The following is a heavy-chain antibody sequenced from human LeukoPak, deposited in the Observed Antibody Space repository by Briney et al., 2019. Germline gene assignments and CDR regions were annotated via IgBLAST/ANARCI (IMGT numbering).Heavy chain of an antibody. J-gene: IGHJ4*02. CDR3: ARDHGIFGVVISTGFDY. D-gene: IGHD3-3*01. V-gene: IGHV3-21*01. Sequence: GGSLRLSCAASGFTFFDAWMNWVRQAPGKGLEWVSSISSSSSYIYYADSVKGRFTISRDNAKNSLYLQMNSLRAEDTAVYYCARDHGIFGVVISTGFDYWGQGTLVTVSS. CDR1: GFTFFDAW. CDR2: ISSSSSYI.